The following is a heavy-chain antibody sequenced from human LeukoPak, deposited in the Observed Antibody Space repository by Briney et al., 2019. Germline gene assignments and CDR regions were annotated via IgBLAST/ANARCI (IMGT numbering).Heavy chain of an antibody. J-gene: IGHJ4*02. D-gene: IGHD6-19*01. CDR1: GVPFSNYD. Sequence: SETLTLTCAVSGVPFSNYDWSWVRQSPRQGLEWIGEINDSGYTNYNPSFKGRVTMSIDTSKNQFSLKLTSVTAADAGVYYCTRAVAGHPDWGQGTLVTVSS. V-gene: IGHV4-34*01. CDR3: TRAVAGHPD. CDR2: INDSGYT.